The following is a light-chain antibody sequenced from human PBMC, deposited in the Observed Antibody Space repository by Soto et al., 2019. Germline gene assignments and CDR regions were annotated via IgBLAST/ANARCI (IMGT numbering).Light chain of an antibody. V-gene: IGKV1-17*01. J-gene: IGKJ4*01. CDR2: AAS. CDR1: QSIRND. CDR3: VQRYRYPLT. Sequence: IQMTHSPFSLSASLGDAVTITCRGSQSIRNDLGWYQQKPGKAPKLLIYAASGRYSGVPARFSGSGSGTEFTLTVSSLEPEDFAVYYCVQRYRYPLTFGGGTKVDIK.